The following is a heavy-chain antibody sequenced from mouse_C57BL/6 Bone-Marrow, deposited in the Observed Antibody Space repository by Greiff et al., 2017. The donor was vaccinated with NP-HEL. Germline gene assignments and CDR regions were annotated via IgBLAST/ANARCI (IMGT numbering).Heavy chain of an antibody. CDR3: ARAYSIYWYFDV. Sequence: EVKLVESGPSLVRPSQTLSLTCTVTGFSINSDCYWIWIRQFPGNKLEYIGYTFYSGITYYNPSLESRTYITRDTSKNQFSLNLSSVTTEDTATYYCARAYSIYWYFDVWGTGTTVTVSS. V-gene: IGHV3-3*01. CDR2: TFYSGIT. J-gene: IGHJ1*03. CDR1: GFSINSDCY. D-gene: IGHD2-5*01.